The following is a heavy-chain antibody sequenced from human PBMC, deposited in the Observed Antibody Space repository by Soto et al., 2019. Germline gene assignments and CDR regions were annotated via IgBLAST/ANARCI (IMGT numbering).Heavy chain of an antibody. Sequence: QPGGSLRLSCAASGFTFSSYGMHWVRQAPGKGLEWVAVIWYDGSNKYYADSVKGRFTISRDNSKNTLYLQMNSLRAEDTAVYYCARDTGELLEDYFDYWGQGTLVTVSS. D-gene: IGHD1-26*01. CDR1: GFTFSSYG. V-gene: IGHV3-33*01. J-gene: IGHJ4*02. CDR3: ARDTGELLEDYFDY. CDR2: IWYDGSNK.